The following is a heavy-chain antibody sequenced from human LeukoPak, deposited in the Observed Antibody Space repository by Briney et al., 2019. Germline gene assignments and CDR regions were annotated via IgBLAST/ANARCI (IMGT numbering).Heavy chain of an antibody. J-gene: IGHJ1*01. CDR3: ARQGYSGIQH. CDR1: GGSISSYY. V-gene: IGHV4-59*08. CDR2: IYYSGGT. D-gene: IGHD1-26*01. Sequence: PSETLSLTCTVSGGSISSYYWSWIRQPPGKGLEWIGYIYYSGGTNYNPSLKSRVTISVDTSKNQFSLKLSSVTAADTAVYYCARQGYSGIQHWGQGTLVTVSS.